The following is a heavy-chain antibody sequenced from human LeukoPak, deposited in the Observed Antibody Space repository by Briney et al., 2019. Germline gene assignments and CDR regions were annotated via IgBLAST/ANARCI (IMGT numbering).Heavy chain of an antibody. CDR2: IYYSGST. CDR3: ASGDYYGSGSYFFDAFDI. J-gene: IGHJ3*02. Sequence: PSQTLSLTCTVSGGSISSGDYYWSWIRQPPGKGLEWIGYIYYSGSTNYNPSLKSRVTISVDTSKNQFSLKLSSVTAADTAVYYCASGDYYGSGSYFFDAFDIWGQGTMVTVSS. D-gene: IGHD3-10*01. CDR1: GGSISSGDYY. V-gene: IGHV4-30-4*01.